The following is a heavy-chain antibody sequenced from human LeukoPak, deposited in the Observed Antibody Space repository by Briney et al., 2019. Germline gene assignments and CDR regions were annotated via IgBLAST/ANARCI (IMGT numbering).Heavy chain of an antibody. J-gene: IGHJ5*02. CDR3: ARPAAYNWFDP. D-gene: IGHD2-2*01. CDR2: IRYDGSNK. Sequence: GGSLRLSCAPSGFTFNNYAVHYVRQAPGKGLEWVAFIRYDGSNKYYGDSVKGRFTISRDNSKNTLYLQMNSLRAEDTAVYYCARPAAYNWFDPWGQGTLVTVSS. V-gene: IGHV3-30*02. CDR1: GFTFNNYA.